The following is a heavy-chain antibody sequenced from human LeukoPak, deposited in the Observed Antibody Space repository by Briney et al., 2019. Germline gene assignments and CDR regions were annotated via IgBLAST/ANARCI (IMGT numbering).Heavy chain of an antibody. D-gene: IGHD1/OR15-1a*01. CDR1: GFIFKRYW. Sequence: PGGSLRLSCGASGFIFKRYWMNWVRQAPGKGLEWVSSISSSSSYIYYADSVKGRFTISRDNAKNSLYLQMNSLRAEDTAVYYCARVGGSLTNDAFDIWGQGTMVTVSS. CDR2: ISSSSSYI. J-gene: IGHJ3*02. CDR3: ARVGGSLTNDAFDI. V-gene: IGHV3-21*01.